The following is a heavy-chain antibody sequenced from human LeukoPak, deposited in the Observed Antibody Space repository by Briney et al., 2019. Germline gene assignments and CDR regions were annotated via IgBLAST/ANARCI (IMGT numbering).Heavy chain of an antibody. D-gene: IGHD2-2*01. CDR2: INPNNGDT. Sequence: ASVKVSCKASGYIFNAYYMRWVRQAPGQGPEWMGWINPNNGDTKYAQKFKDRVTMTRDTSISTAYMELSRLRSDDTAFYYCARNGQLLSGGNWFDPWGQGALVTVSS. CDR1: GYIFNAYY. J-gene: IGHJ5*02. V-gene: IGHV1-2*02. CDR3: ARNGQLLSGGNWFDP.